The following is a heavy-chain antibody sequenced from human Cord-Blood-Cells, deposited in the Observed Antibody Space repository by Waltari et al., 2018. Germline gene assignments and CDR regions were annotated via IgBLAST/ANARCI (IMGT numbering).Heavy chain of an antibody. CDR3: ASLKNYNWFDP. Sequence: QVQLQQWCAGLLKPSETQSLTCAVYGGSFSGHYRSWIRQPPGKGLEWIGEIKHSGSTNYNPSLKSRVTISVDTSKNQFSLKLSSVTAADTAVYYCASLKNYNWFDPWGQGTLVTVSS. CDR1: GGSFSGHY. CDR2: IKHSGST. V-gene: IGHV4-34*01. J-gene: IGHJ5*02. D-gene: IGHD1-7*01.